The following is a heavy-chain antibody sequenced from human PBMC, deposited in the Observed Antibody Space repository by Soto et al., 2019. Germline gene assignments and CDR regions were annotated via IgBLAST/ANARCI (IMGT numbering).Heavy chain of an antibody. J-gene: IGHJ6*03. CDR3: ARHRGRSDIRDFWSGYRPQDYYYYMDV. D-gene: IGHD3-3*01. CDR1: GGSISSSSYY. Sequence: TSETLSLTCTVSGGSISSSSYYWGWIRQPPWKGLEWIGSIYYSGSTYYNPSLKSRVTISVDTSKNQFSLKLSSVTAADTAVYYCARHRGRSDIRDFWSGYRPQDYYYYMDVWGKGTTVTVSS. V-gene: IGHV4-39*01. CDR2: IYYSGST.